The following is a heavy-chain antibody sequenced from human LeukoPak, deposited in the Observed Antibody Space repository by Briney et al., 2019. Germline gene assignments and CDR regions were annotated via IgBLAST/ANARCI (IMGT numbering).Heavy chain of an antibody. CDR2: ISSSSTI. J-gene: IGHJ3*01. V-gene: IGHV3-48*01. CDR3: LGYCSGGSCFRGAFDV. D-gene: IGHD2-15*01. Sequence: PGGSLRLSCAASGFTFSSYSMNWVRQAPGKGLEWVSYISSSSTIYYADSVKGRFTISRDNAKNSLYLQMNSLRAEDTAVYYCLGYCSGGSCFRGAFDVWGQGTMVTVSS. CDR1: GFTFSSYS.